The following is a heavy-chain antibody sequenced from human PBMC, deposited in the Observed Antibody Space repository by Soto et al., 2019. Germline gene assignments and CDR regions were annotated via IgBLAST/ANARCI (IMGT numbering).Heavy chain of an antibody. J-gene: IGHJ6*02. CDR1: GYTFTGYY. D-gene: IGHD6-6*01. V-gene: IGHV1-46*01. CDR3: ARDRGKAARGKYYYAMDV. Sequence: GASVKVSCKASGYTFTGYYMHWVRQAPGQGLEWMGIINPNGGGTSYAQKFQGRVTMTRDTSTSTAYMELSSLRSEDTAVYYCARDRGKAARGKYYYAMDVWGQGTTVTVSS. CDR2: INPNGGGT.